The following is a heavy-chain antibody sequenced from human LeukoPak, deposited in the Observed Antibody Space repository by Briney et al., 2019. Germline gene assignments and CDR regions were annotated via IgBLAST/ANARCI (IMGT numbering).Heavy chain of an antibody. J-gene: IGHJ4*02. Sequence: GSLRLSCAASGFPFSSYWMSWVRQAPGKGLEWVANIKQDGSEKYYVDSVKGRFTISRDNAKNSLYLQMNSLRAEDTAVYYCARVYPFNFDYWGQGTLVTVSS. V-gene: IGHV3-7*03. CDR3: ARVYPFNFDY. CDR1: GFPFSSYW. CDR2: IKQDGSEK.